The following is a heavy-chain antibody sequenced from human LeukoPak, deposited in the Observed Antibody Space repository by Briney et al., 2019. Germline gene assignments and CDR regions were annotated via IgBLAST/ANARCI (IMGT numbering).Heavy chain of an antibody. D-gene: IGHD3-16*02. Sequence: GSVKVSCKASGYTFTGYYMHWVRQAPGQGLEWMGWINPNSGGTNYAQKLQGRVTMTTDTSTSTAYMELRSLRSDDTAVYYCARLRLGELSLYLYYFDYWGQGTLVTVSS. CDR2: INPNSGGT. V-gene: IGHV1-2*02. CDR1: GYTFTGYY. CDR3: ARLRLGELSLYLYYFDY. J-gene: IGHJ4*02.